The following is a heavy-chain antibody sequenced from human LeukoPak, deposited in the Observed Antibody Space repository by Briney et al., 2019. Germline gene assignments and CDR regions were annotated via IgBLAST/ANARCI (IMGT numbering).Heavy chain of an antibody. CDR3: ARDAIKAAGFGVDY. D-gene: IGHD6-13*01. CDR2: IYHSGST. J-gene: IGHJ4*02. V-gene: IGHV4-38-2*02. CDR1: NYSISSGYY. Sequence: PSETLSLTCTVSNYSISSGYYWGWIRQPPGKGLEWIGSIYHSGSTYYSPSLKSRVTISVDTSKNQLSLKLNSVTAADTVVYYCARDAIKAAGFGVDYWGQGTLVTVSS.